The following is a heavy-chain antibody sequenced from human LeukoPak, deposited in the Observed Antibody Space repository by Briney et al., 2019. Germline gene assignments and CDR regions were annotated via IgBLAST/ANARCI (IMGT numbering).Heavy chain of an antibody. CDR2: MSFDGGYK. J-gene: IGHJ6*02. Sequence: PGGSLRLSCAGSGFTFSKHGVHWVRQAPGKGREWVAAMSFDGGYKFYADSVKGRITMSGDTSKNTRYLQMNSLRGEDTAVYYCAKDAYERDGYGDHLRDFMDVWGQGTTVTVSS. D-gene: IGHD2-21*01. CDR3: AKDAYERDGYGDHLRDFMDV. CDR1: GFTFSKHG. V-gene: IGHV3-30*18.